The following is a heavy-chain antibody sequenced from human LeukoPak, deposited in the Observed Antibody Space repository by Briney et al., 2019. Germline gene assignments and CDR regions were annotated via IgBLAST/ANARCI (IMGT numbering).Heavy chain of an antibody. Sequence: GGSLRLSCVASGLTFSSHAMTWVRQTPGRGLEWVSGITGSGGSTYHAESVKGRFTISRDNSKNTLYLQMNNLRAEDTAVYYCASRPPSETYFAVFDYWGQGTLVTVSS. J-gene: IGHJ4*02. D-gene: IGHD1-26*01. V-gene: IGHV3-23*01. CDR3: ASRPPSETYFAVFDY. CDR2: ITGSGGST. CDR1: GLTFSSHA.